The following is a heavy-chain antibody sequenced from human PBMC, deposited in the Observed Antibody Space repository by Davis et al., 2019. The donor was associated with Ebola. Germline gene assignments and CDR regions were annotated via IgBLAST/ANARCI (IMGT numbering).Heavy chain of an antibody. J-gene: IGHJ6*02. D-gene: IGHD3-10*01. V-gene: IGHV2-70*01. CDR1: GFSLSTSGMC. CDR2: IDWDDDK. Sequence: SGPTLVKPTQTLTLTCTFSGFSLSTSGMCVSWIRQPPGKALEWLALIDWDDDKYYSTSLKTRLTISKDTSKNQVVLTMTNMDPVDTATYYCARVIYGSGSYTYYYYGMDVWGQGTTVTVSS. CDR3: ARVIYGSGSYTYYYYGMDV.